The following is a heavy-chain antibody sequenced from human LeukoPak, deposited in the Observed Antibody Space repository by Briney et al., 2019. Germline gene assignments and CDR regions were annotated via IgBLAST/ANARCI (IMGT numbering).Heavy chain of an antibody. CDR1: GFTFSNYA. J-gene: IGHJ4*02. V-gene: IGHV3-23*01. CDR2: ISGSASST. D-gene: IGHD6-13*01. Sequence: GGSLRLSCAASGFTFSNYAMSWVRQAPGKGLEWVSAISGSASSTYYADSVKGRFTISRDNSKNSLYLQMKSLRAEDTAVYYCARSRAASDYWGQGTLVTVSS. CDR3: ARSRAASDY.